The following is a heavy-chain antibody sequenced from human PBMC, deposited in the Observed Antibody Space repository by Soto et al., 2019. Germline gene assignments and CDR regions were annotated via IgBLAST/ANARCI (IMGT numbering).Heavy chain of an antibody. J-gene: IGHJ2*01. CDR1: GGSVSSGSYY. CDR2: IYYSGST. CDR3: ARDSLGGSGWEDPYWYFDL. D-gene: IGHD6-19*01. Sequence: QVQLQESGPGLVKPSETLSLTCTVSGGSVSSGSYYWSWIRQPPGKGLEWIGYIYYSGSTNYNPSLKSRVTISVDTSKNQFSLKLSSVTAADTAVYYCARDSLGGSGWEDPYWYFDLWGRGTLVTVSS. V-gene: IGHV4-61*01.